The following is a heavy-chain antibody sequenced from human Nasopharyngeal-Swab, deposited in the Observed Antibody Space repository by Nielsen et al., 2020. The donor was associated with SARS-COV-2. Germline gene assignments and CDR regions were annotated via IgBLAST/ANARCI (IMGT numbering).Heavy chain of an antibody. Sequence: GESLKISCAASAFTFGNYYMTWIRQAPGKGLEWVSYISGTGDTVYYADSVKGRFTISRDNSKNTLYLQMNSLRAEDTAVYYCARAGWGYSSSWYIYYYYGMDVWGQGTTVTVSS. D-gene: IGHD6-13*01. CDR3: ARAGWGYSSSWYIYYYYGMDV. CDR2: ISGTGDTV. J-gene: IGHJ6*02. V-gene: IGHV3-11*04. CDR1: AFTFGNYY.